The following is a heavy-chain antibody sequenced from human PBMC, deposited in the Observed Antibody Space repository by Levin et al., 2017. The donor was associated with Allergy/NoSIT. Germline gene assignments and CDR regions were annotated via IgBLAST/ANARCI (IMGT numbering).Heavy chain of an antibody. CDR3: AKDGGYRSFDI. V-gene: IGHV3-23*01. D-gene: IGHD3-22*01. CDR2: ISGSGGST. J-gene: IGHJ3*02. Sequence: GESLKISCAASGFTFSSYAMSWVRQAPGKGLEWVSAISGSGGSTYYADSVKGRFTISRDNSKNTLYLQMNSLRAEDTAVYYCAKDGGYRSFDIWGQGTMVTVSS. CDR1: GFTFSSYA.